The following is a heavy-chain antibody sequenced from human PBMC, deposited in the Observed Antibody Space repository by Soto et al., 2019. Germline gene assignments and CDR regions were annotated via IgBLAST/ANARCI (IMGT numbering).Heavy chain of an antibody. CDR3: AKRYHTTTSCFDY. J-gene: IGHJ4*02. D-gene: IGHD2-2*01. Sequence: EVQLLESGGGLVQPGGSLRLSCAASGFTFNSYAMSWVRQAPGKGLEWVSITRGGGGTTYYADSVKGRFAISRDNSKNTLYLEMNSLRAEDTAVYFCAKRYHTTTSCFDYWGQGTLVTVSS. V-gene: IGHV3-23*01. CDR1: GFTFNSYA. CDR2: TRGGGGTT.